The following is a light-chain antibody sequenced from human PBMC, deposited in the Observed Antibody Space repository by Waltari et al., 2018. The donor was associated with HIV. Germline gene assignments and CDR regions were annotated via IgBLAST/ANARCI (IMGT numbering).Light chain of an antibody. CDR2: SDN. J-gene: IGLJ3*02. Sequence: QSVLTQPPSASGTPGQRVTISCSGSSSNIGSNAGTWYQQVPGTAPKLLIYSDNQRPSGVPDRFSGSKSGTSASLAISGLQSEDEANYYCAAWDDSLNGPLFGGGTKLTVL. CDR1: SSNIGSNA. CDR3: AAWDDSLNGPL. V-gene: IGLV1-44*01.